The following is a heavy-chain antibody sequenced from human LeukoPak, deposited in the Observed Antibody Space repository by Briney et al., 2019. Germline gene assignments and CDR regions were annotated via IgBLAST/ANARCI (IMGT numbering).Heavy chain of an antibody. D-gene: IGHD3-22*01. CDR3: ASLPVYYDSSGYSQTFDH. J-gene: IGHJ4*02. CDR2: MNIDGSST. V-gene: IGHV3-74*01. Sequence: GGSLRLSCAASGFTFSSYWMHWVRQAPGKGLVWVSRMNIDGSSTSYADSVKGRFTISRDNAKNTLHLQMNSLRAEDTAVYYCASLPVYYDSSGYSQTFDHWGQGTLVTVSS. CDR1: GFTFSSYW.